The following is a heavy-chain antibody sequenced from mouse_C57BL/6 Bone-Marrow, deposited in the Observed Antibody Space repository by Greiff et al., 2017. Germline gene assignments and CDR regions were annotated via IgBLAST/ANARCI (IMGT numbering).Heavy chain of an antibody. J-gene: IGHJ1*03. D-gene: IGHD1-1*01. CDR3: TTLGSSGSWYFDV. Sequence: VQLQQSGAELVRPGASVKLSCTASGFNIKDYYMHWVKQRPEQGLEWIGRIDPEDGDTEYAPKFQGKATMTAATSSNPAYLQLSSLTSEDTAVYYCTTLGSSGSWYFDVWGTGTTVTVSS. CDR1: GFNIKDYY. V-gene: IGHV14-1*01. CDR2: IDPEDGDT.